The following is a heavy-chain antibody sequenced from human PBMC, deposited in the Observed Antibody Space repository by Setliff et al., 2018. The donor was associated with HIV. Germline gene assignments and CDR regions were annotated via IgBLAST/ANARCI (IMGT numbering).Heavy chain of an antibody. V-gene: IGHV4-61*05. CDR3: ASTGYSSGWSFDY. CDR2: IFYSGST. D-gene: IGHD6-19*01. Sequence: KPSETLSLTCTVSGGSISSSSYYWGWIRQPPGKGLEWIGYIFYSGSTNYNPSLKSRVTISVDASKNQFSLRLSSVTAADTAVYYCASTGYSSGWSFDYWGQGTLVTVSS. CDR1: GGSISSSSYY. J-gene: IGHJ4*02.